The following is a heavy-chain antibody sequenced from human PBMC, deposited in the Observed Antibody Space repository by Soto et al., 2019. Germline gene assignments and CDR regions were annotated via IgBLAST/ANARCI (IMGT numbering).Heavy chain of an antibody. CDR1: GYTFTSNY. Sequence: QVQLVQSGAEVKKPGASVKVSCKASGYTFTSNYMHWVRQAPGQGLEWMGIINPSGGSTTYAQKFQGRVIMTRDTSTSTVYMELSSLRSEDTAVYYCARDVVVTAIPYGMDVWGQGTTVTVSS. V-gene: IGHV1-46*03. CDR3: ARDVVVTAIPYGMDV. CDR2: INPSGGST. J-gene: IGHJ6*02. D-gene: IGHD2-21*02.